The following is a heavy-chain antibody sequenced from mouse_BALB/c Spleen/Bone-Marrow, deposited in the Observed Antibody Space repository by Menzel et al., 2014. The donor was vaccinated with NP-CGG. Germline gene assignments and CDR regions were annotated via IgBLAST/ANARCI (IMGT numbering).Heavy chain of an antibody. J-gene: IGHJ3*01. CDR3: ARPLYDGYYVAY. V-gene: IGHV5-12*02. CDR1: GFTFSDYY. D-gene: IGHD2-3*01. CDR2: ISNGGGST. Sequence: EVQLVESGGGLVQPGGSLKLSCATSGFTFSDYYMYWVRQTPEKRLEWVAYISNGGGSTYYPDTVKGRFTISRDNAKNTLYLQMSRLKSEDTAMYYCARPLYDGYYVAYWGQGTLVTVFA.